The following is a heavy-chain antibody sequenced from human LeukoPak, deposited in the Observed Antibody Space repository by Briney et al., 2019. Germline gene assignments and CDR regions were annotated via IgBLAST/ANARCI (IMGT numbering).Heavy chain of an antibody. D-gene: IGHD6-19*01. CDR1: GGSISSSNW. V-gene: IGHV4-4*02. Sequence: SGTLSLTCAVSGGSISSSNWWSWVRQPPGKGLEWIGEIYHSGSTNYNPSLKSRVTISVDKSKNQFSLKLSSVTAADTAVYYCARVWEEIAVAVPNAFDIWGQGTMVTVSS. J-gene: IGHJ3*02. CDR3: ARVWEEIAVAVPNAFDI. CDR2: IYHSGST.